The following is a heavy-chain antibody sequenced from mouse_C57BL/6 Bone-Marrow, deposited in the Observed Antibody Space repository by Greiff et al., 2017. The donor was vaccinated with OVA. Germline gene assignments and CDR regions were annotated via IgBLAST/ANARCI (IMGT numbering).Heavy chain of an antibody. V-gene: IGHV14-4*01. Sequence: EVQLQQSGAELVRPGASVKLSCTASGFNIKDDYMHWVKQRPEPGLAWIGWIDPENGDTEYASKFQGKATITADTSSNTAYLQLSSLTSEDTAVYYCTSYGNFDDWGQGTTLTVAS. CDR2: IDPENGDT. CDR3: TSYGNFDD. J-gene: IGHJ2*01. D-gene: IGHD2-1*01. CDR1: GFNIKDDY.